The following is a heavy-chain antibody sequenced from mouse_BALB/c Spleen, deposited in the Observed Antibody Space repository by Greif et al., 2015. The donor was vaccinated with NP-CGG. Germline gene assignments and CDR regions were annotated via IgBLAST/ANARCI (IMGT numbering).Heavy chain of an antibody. CDR1: GFTFSDYY. D-gene: IGHD2-4*01. J-gene: IGHJ4*01. CDR2: ISDGGSYT. Sequence: EVHLVESGGGLVKPGGSLKLSCAASGFTFSDYYMYWVRQTPEKRLEWVATISDGGSYTYYPDSVKGRFTISRDNAKNNLYLQMSSLKSEDTAMYYCARGITSAMDYWGQGTSVTVSS. V-gene: IGHV5-4*02. CDR3: ARGITSAMDY.